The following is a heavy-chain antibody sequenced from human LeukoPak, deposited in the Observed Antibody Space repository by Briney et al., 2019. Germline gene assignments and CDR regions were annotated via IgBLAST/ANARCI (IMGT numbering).Heavy chain of an antibody. D-gene: IGHD6-13*01. CDR1: GVSIRSFY. V-gene: IGHV4-59*01. Sequence: NASETLSLTCIVSGVSIRSFYWSWIRQPPGKGLEWLGYFYQSGGTNYNPSRKSRVTMSVDTSKNQVSLKMTSVTAADTAVYYCAKSFSSSWYGGRLFDSWGQGPLVIVSS. CDR3: AKSFSSSWYGGRLFDS. J-gene: IGHJ4*02. CDR2: FYQSGGT.